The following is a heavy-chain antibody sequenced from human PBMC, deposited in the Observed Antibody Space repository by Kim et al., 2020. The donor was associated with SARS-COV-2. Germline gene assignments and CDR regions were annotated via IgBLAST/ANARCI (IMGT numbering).Heavy chain of an antibody. D-gene: IGHD6-13*01. CDR2: ISYDGINK. CDR3: ARDLSSSWYGDLDS. CDR1: GFTFNSYA. V-gene: IGHV3-30-3*01. Sequence: GGSLRLSCAASGFTFNSYAMHWVRQAPGKGLEWVAVISYDGINKYYADSVKGRFTISRDNSKNTLYLQMNSLRAEDMAVYYCARDLSSSWYGDLDSWGQGTLVTVSS. J-gene: IGHJ4*02.